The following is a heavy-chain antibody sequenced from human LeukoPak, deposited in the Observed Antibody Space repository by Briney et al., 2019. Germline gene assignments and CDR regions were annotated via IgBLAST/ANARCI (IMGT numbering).Heavy chain of an antibody. Sequence: GGSLRLSCAASGFTFSSYEMNWARQAPGKGLEWVSYISSSGSTIYYADSVKGRFTISRDNAKNSLYLQMNSLRAEDTAVYYCARGSSGWYVPDYWGQGTLVTVSS. J-gene: IGHJ4*02. V-gene: IGHV3-48*03. CDR1: GFTFSSYE. D-gene: IGHD6-19*01. CDR2: ISSSGSTI. CDR3: ARGSSGWYVPDY.